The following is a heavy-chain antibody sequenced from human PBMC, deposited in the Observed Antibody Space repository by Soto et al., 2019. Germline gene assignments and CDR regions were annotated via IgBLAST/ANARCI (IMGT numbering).Heavy chain of an antibody. CDR2: IKYDGSEK. V-gene: IGHV3-7*03. D-gene: IGHD3-22*01. J-gene: IGHJ4*02. CDR3: ASSPHKDSRPDY. CDR1: VFTFSSYW. Sequence: PWWSLRLSCSASVFTFSSYWMSWFRQAPGRGLEWMANIKYDGSEKYYVDSVKGRLTISRDNAKNSLYLQMNSLRAEDTAVYYCASSPHKDSRPDYWGQGTLVTVSS.